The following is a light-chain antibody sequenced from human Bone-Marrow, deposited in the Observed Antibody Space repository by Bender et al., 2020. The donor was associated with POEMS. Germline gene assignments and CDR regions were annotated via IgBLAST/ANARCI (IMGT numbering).Light chain of an antibody. V-gene: IGLV1-47*01. CDR1: SSNIGRNH. CDR2: RDD. J-gene: IGLJ2*01. Sequence: QSVLTQPPSASGTPGQRVTISCSGDSSNIGRNHVSWYQQLPGTAPKLLIYRDDRRPSGVPDRFSCSKSGTSASLAISGLRSEDETDYYCAAWDDILRGVLFGGGTKLTV. CDR3: AAWDDILRGVL.